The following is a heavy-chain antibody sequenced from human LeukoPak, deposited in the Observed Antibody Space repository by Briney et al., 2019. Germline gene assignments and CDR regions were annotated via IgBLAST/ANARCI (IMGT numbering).Heavy chain of an antibody. J-gene: IGHJ4*02. CDR3: TKEGVEGY. CDR1: GYTFTGYN. Sequence: ASVTVSCKPSGYTFTGYNMHWVRQAPGQGLEWMGWINPNSGGTNYAQKFQGRVTMTRDTSINTAYMELGRLTSDDTAVYYCTKEGVEGYWGQGTLVTVSS. CDR2: INPNSGGT. V-gene: IGHV1-2*02.